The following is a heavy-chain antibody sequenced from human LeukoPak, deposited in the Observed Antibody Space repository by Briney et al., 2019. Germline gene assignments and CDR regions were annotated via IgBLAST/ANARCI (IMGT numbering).Heavy chain of an antibody. CDR1: GYSIGSGYD. V-gene: IGHV4-38-2*02. CDR2: INYSGRT. Sequence: SETLSLTCSVSGYSIGSGYDWAWIRQAPGKGLEWIGSINYSGRTYYNPSLKSRVTISVDTSKNQFSLKLSSVTAADTAVYYCARDENGYVWGSFRAWGQGTLVTVSS. J-gene: IGHJ5*02. D-gene: IGHD3-16*02. CDR3: ARDENGYVWGSFRA.